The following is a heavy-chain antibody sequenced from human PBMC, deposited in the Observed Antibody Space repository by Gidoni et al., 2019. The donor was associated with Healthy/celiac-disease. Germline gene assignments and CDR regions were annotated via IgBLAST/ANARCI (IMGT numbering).Heavy chain of an antibody. J-gene: IGHJ4*02. CDR3: ARHYGGNSKVVGY. V-gene: IGHV5-51*01. CDR2: IYPGDSDT. D-gene: IGHD2-15*01. CDR1: GNSFTRYW. Sequence: EVQLVQSGAEVKKPGESLKISCTGSGNSFTRYWIGWVRQMPGKGLDWMGIIYPGDSDTRYSPSFQGQVTISADKSISTAYLQWSSLKASDTAMYYCARHYGGNSKVVGYWGQGTLVTVSS.